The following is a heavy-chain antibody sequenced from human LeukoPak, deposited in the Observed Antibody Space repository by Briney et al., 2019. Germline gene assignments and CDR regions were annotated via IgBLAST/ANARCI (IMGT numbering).Heavy chain of an antibody. J-gene: IGHJ3*02. Sequence: GGSLRLSCAASGFTFSSYWMSWVRQAPGKGLEWVANIKQDGSEKYYVDSVKGRFTISRDNAKNSLYLQMNSLRAEDTAVYYCARDQGITMIPEAFDIWGQGTMVTVSS. D-gene: IGHD3-22*01. CDR2: IKQDGSEK. V-gene: IGHV3-7*01. CDR1: GFTFSSYW. CDR3: ARDQGITMIPEAFDI.